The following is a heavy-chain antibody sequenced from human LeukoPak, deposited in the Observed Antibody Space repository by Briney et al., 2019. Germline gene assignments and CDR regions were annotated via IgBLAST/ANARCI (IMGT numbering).Heavy chain of an antibody. CDR2: ISSSSSYI. CDR1: GFTFSSYS. CDR3: AREGYYNILTGNLNDY. J-gene: IGHJ4*02. V-gene: IGHV3-21*01. Sequence: GGSLRLSCAASGFTFSSYSMNWVRQAPGKGLEWVSSISSSSSYIYYADSVKGRFTISRDNAKNSLYLQMNSLRVEDTAVYYCAREGYYNILTGNLNDYWGQGTLVTVSS. D-gene: IGHD3-9*01.